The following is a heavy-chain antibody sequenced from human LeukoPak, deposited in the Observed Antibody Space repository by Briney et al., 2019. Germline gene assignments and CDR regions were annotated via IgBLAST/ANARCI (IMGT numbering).Heavy chain of an antibody. CDR1: GYTFTSYY. CDR2: INPSGGST. CDR3: ATKYGSGSYFLSSFDY. V-gene: IGHV1-46*01. D-gene: IGHD3-10*01. Sequence: ASVKVSCKASGYTFTSYYMHWVRQAPGQGLEWMGIINPSGGSTSYAQKFQGRVTMTRDTSTSTVYMELSSLRSEDTAVYYCATKYGSGSYFLSSFDYWGQGTLVTVSS. J-gene: IGHJ4*02.